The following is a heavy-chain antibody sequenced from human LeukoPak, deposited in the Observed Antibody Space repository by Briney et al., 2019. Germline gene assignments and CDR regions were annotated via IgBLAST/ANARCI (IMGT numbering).Heavy chain of an antibody. CDR2: IYTSGST. D-gene: IGHD2-15*01. Sequence: SETLSLACTVSGGSIGSYYWSWIRQPPGKGLEWIGYIYTSGSTNYNPSLKSRVTISVDTSKNQFSLKLSSVTAADTAVYYCARQVVAATPNWFDPWGQGTLVTVSS. CDR3: ARQVVAATPNWFDP. CDR1: GGSIGSYY. J-gene: IGHJ5*02. V-gene: IGHV4-4*09.